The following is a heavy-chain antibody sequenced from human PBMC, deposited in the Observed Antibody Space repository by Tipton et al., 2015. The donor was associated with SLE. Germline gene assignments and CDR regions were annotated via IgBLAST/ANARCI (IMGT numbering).Heavy chain of an antibody. Sequence: RSLRLSCAASGFTFSSYGMHWVRQAPGKGLEWVALISYDGSNKFYADSVKGRFTISRDNSKNTLYLQMNSLRAEDTAVYYCAKRYSSDWYYFDYWGQGTLVTVSS. J-gene: IGHJ4*02. CDR3: AKRYSSDWYYFDY. V-gene: IGHV3-30*18. CDR2: ISYDGSNK. CDR1: GFTFSSYG. D-gene: IGHD6-19*01.